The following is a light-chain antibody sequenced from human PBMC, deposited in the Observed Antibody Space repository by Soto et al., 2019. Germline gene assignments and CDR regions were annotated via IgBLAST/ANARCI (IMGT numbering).Light chain of an antibody. Sequence: EIVLTQSPGTLSLSPGERATLSCRASQSVSSSYLAWYQQKPGQAPRLLIYGASSRATGIPDRFSGSGSGTDCTLTIIRLEPEDVALYYCQQYGSSPMYTFGQWTKLEIK. CDR3: QQYGSSPMYT. CDR1: QSVSSSY. V-gene: IGKV3-20*01. CDR2: GAS. J-gene: IGKJ2*01.